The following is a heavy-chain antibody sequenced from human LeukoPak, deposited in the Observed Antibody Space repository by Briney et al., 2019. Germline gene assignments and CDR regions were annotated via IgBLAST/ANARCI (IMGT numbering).Heavy chain of an antibody. CDR1: GFTFSNFD. CDR3: ARGHPSNYYDTSGYYSLDY. J-gene: IGHJ4*02. Sequence: GGSLRLSCAASGFTFSNFDMNWVRQAPGKGLEWVSYVRTSSSTIYYADSVKGRCSISRDNAKNSLYLQMNSLSDEDTAVYFCARGHPSNYYDTSGYYSLDYWGQGTLVTVSS. CDR2: VRTSSSTI. V-gene: IGHV3-48*02. D-gene: IGHD3-22*01.